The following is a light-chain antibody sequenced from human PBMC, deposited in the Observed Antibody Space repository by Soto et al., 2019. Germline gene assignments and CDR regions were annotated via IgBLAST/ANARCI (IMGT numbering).Light chain of an antibody. CDR1: YSNIENNY. J-gene: IGLJ3*02. Sequence: QSVLTQPPSVSAAPGQKVTISCSGSYSNIENNYVSWYQQFPGTAPKLLIYDNSKRPSGILDRFSGSKSGTSATLGITGLQTGDEADYYCGTWDSSLSAGVFGGGTKVTVL. V-gene: IGLV1-51*01. CDR3: GTWDSSLSAGV. CDR2: DNS.